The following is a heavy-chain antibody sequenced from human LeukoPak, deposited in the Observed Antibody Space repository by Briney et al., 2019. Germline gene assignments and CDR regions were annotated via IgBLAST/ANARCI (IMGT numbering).Heavy chain of an antibody. Sequence: SETLSLTCTVSGGSISSSSYYWGWIRQPPGKGLEWIGSIYYSGSTYYNPSLKSRVTISVDTSKNQFSLKLSSVTAADTAGYYCARISSGYSYGASYYYYYMDVWGKGTTVTVSS. CDR3: ARISSGYSYGASYYYYYMDV. D-gene: IGHD5-18*01. CDR2: IYYSGST. J-gene: IGHJ6*03. V-gene: IGHV4-39*07. CDR1: GGSISSSSYY.